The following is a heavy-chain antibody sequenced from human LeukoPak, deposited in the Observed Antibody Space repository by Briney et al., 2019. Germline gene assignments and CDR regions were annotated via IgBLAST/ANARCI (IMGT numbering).Heavy chain of an antibody. D-gene: IGHD3-9*01. J-gene: IGHJ4*02. Sequence: GGSLRLSCAASGFTFSSYAMSWVRQAPGKGLEWVSAISGRDDSTYYADSVKGRFTFSRDNSKNTLNLQMNSLKTEDTAVYYCAKDRGYNILTGYSKGHYFDYWGQGTLVTVSS. V-gene: IGHV3-23*01. CDR3: AKDRGYNILTGYSKGHYFDY. CDR2: ISGRDDST. CDR1: GFTFSSYA.